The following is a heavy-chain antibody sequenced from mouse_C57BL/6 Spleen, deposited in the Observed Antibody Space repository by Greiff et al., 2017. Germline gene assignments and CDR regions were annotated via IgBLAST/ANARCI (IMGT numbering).Heavy chain of an antibody. V-gene: IGHV1-55*01. CDR2: IYPGSGST. J-gene: IGHJ2*01. CDR1: GYTFTSYW. CDR3: ARGGHYYGRHYFDY. Sequence: QVQLQQPGAELVKPGASVKMSCKASGYTFTSYWITWVKQRPGQGLEWIGDIYPGSGSTNYNEKFKSKATLTVDTSSSTAYMQLSSLTSADSAVYYGARGGHYYGRHYFDYWGQGTTLTVSS. D-gene: IGHD1-1*01.